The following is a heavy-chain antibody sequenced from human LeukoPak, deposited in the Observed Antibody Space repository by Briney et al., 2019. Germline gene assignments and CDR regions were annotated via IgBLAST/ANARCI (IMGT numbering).Heavy chain of an antibody. J-gene: IGHJ4*02. CDR1: GFTVSSNY. Sequence: HAGESLILSCAASGFTVSSNYMSWVRQAPGKGREWVSVIYSGGSTYYAGSVKGRFTISRDNTKKKLYLQMNSLRAEDAAVYYCASQASRNYDATSYFDYWGQGTLVTVSS. CDR2: IYSGGST. V-gene: IGHV3-53*01. CDR3: ASQASRNYDATSYFDY. D-gene: IGHD3-22*01.